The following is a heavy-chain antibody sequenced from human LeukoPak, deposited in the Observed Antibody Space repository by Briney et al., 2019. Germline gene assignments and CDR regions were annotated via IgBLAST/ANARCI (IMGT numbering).Heavy chain of an antibody. V-gene: IGHV2-70*11. J-gene: IGHJ5*02. Sequence: ESGPTLVNPTQTLTLTCTFSGFSLSTSGMCVSWIRQPPGKALEWLARIDWDDDKYYSTSLKTRLTISKDTSKNQVVLTMTNMDPVDTATYNCARMINVVRPNWFDPWGQGTLVTVSS. CDR3: ARMINVVRPNWFDP. CDR2: IDWDDDK. D-gene: IGHD3-22*01. CDR1: GFSLSTSGMC.